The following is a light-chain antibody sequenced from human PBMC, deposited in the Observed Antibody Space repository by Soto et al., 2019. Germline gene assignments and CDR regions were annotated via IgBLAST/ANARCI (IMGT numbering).Light chain of an antibody. J-gene: IGKJ5*01. CDR3: QQHASSPTT. Sequence: AGPSSQAVPNNMAWYQQKPGKAPKLLIYAASSLQSGVPSRFSGSGSGNDFTLPTSRLESADFPVYHCQQHASSPTTFVQGTRLEIK. CDR1: QAVPNN. CDR2: AAS. V-gene: IGKV1-9*01.